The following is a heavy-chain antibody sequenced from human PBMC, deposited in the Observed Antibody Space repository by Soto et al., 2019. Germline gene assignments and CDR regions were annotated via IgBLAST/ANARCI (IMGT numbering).Heavy chain of an antibody. V-gene: IGHV4-4*07. Sequence: PSETLSLTCTVSGGSISSYYWSWIRQPAGKGLEWIGRIYTSGSTNYNPSLKSRVTMSVDTSKNQFSPKLSSVTAADTAVYYCARVLAVAGYNWFDPWGQGTLVTVSS. D-gene: IGHD6-19*01. CDR1: GGSISSYY. J-gene: IGHJ5*02. CDR2: IYTSGST. CDR3: ARVLAVAGYNWFDP.